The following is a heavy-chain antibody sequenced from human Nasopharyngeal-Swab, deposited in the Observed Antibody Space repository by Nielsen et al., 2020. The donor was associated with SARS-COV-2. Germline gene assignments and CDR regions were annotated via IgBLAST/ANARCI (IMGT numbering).Heavy chain of an antibody. J-gene: IGHJ4*02. V-gene: IGHV3-30*02. CDR1: GFIFSNYA. Sequence: GESLKISCAASGFIFSNYAMQWVRQAPGKGLEWVAFLRYDGSNKRYADSVKGRFTISRDNYKNALYLEMNSLRAEDTAVYYCAKEECTGISCIRGFDYWGQGTLVTVSS. CDR2: LRYDGSNK. CDR3: AKEECTGISCIRGFDY. D-gene: IGHD2-2*01.